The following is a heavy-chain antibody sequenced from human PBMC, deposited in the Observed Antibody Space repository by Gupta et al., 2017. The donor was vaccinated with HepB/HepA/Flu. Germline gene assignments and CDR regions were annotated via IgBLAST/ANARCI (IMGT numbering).Heavy chain of an antibody. V-gene: IGHV3-23*01. CDR2: ISGSGSST. D-gene: IGHD3-9*01. J-gene: IGHJ4*02. CDR3: AKGRSDWFFDG. CDR1: GFTFSTYA. Sequence: EVQLLESGGGLVQPGGSLRLSCAASGFTFSTYAMSWVRQAPGKGLECVSTISGSGSSTYDADSVKGRFTISRDNSKNTLYLKMNSLRAEDTAVYYGAKGRSDWFFDGWGQGTMVTVSS.